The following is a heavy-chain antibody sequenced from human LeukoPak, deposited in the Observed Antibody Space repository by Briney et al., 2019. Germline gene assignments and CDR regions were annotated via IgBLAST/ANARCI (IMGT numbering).Heavy chain of an antibody. CDR2: ISNGGTT. CDR1: GFTVSSNY. Sequence: GGSLRLSCAASGFTVSSNYMSWVRQAPGKGLEWVSVISNGGTTYYADSVKGQFTISRDNSKNTLYLQMNSLRAEDTAVYYCARVGPYGGGMDVWGQGTTVTVSS. D-gene: IGHD4-17*01. V-gene: IGHV3-53*01. J-gene: IGHJ6*01. CDR3: ARVGPYGGGMDV.